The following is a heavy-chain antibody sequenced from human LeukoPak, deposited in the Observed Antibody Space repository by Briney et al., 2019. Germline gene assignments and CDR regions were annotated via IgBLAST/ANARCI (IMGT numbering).Heavy chain of an antibody. D-gene: IGHD7-27*01. Sequence: GGSLRLSCAASGFTVGSNYMSWVRQAPGKGLEWVSVIYSGGSTYYADSVKGRFTISRDNSKNTLYLQMNSLRAEDTAVYYCARFSLTGWTFDAFDIWGQGTMVTVSS. V-gene: IGHV3-66*01. CDR2: IYSGGST. CDR1: GFTVGSNY. J-gene: IGHJ3*02. CDR3: ARFSLTGWTFDAFDI.